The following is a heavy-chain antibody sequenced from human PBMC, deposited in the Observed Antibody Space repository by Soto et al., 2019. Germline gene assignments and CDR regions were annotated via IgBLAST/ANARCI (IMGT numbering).Heavy chain of an antibody. CDR3: ARGGVRDNYYYYYGMDV. CDR1: GGSISSGGYS. V-gene: IGHV4-30-2*01. J-gene: IGHJ6*02. Sequence: SETLSLTCAVSGGSISSGGYSWSWIRQPPGKGLEWIGYIYHSGSTYYNPSLKSRVTISVDRSKNQFSLKLSSVTAADTAVYYCARGGVRDNYYYYYGMDVWGQGTTVTVSS. D-gene: IGHD1-1*01. CDR2: IYHSGST.